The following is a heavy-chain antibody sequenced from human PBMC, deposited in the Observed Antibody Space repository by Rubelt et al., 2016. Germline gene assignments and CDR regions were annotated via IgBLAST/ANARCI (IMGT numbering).Heavy chain of an antibody. D-gene: IGHD3-16*01. V-gene: IGHV3-21*05. CDR1: GFTFSSYS. CDR2: ISISGSTI. J-gene: IGHJ5*02. Sequence: EVQLVESGGGLVKPGGSLRLSCAASGFTFSSYSMNWVRQAPGKGLEWVSYISISGSTIYYADSVTCRFTISRDNAKKSMYLQMNSLRGDDTAVYYCARGGGPLFDPWGQGTLVTVSS. CDR3: ARGGGPLFDP.